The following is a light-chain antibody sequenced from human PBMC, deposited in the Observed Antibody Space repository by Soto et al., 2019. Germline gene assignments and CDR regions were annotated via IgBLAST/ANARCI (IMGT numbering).Light chain of an antibody. CDR2: DDN. Sequence: QSLLTQPXSVSAAPGQKVTISCSGSSSNIGGNSVSWYQQLPGTAPKLLIYDDNKRPSGIPDRFSGSKSGTSATLGITGFQTGDEANYYCGSWDSSLSAYVFGTGTKVTV. CDR3: GSWDSSLSAYV. J-gene: IGLJ1*01. CDR1: SSNIGGNS. V-gene: IGLV1-51*01.